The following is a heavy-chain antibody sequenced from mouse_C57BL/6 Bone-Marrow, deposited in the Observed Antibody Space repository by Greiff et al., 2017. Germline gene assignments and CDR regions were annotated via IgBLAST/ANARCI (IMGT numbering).Heavy chain of an antibody. CDR3: TRSGELRLPFAY. CDR1: GYTFTSYW. CDR2: IDPSDSYT. V-gene: IGHV1-69*01. Sequence: VQLQQPGAELVMPGASVKLSCKASGYTFTSYWMHWVKQRPGQGLEWIGEIDPSDSYTNYNQKFKGKSTLTVDKSSSTAYMELRSLTSEDSAVYYCTRSGELRLPFAYWGQGTLVTVSA. J-gene: IGHJ3*01. D-gene: IGHD3-2*02.